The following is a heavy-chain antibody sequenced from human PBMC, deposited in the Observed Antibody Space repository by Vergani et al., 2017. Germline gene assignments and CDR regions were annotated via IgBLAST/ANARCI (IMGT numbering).Heavy chain of an antibody. J-gene: IGHJ4*02. CDR2: ISPDGFST. Sequence: QVQLVQSGAEVGKPGASVKISCKASGYTFTAYYIHWVLQAPEQGLEWVGVISPDGFSTFYAQKFQGRVTITRDTSTSTVYVEVTSLRSADTAVYYCARQPPLTGFFDYWGQGTLVTVSS. D-gene: IGHD3-9*01. CDR1: GYTFTAYY. V-gene: IGHV1-46*03. CDR3: ARQPPLTGFFDY.